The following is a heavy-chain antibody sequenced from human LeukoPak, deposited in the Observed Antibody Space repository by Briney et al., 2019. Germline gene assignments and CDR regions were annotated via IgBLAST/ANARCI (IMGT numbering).Heavy chain of an antibody. CDR1: GFTVSSYA. D-gene: IGHD6-19*01. J-gene: IGHJ5*02. V-gene: IGHV3-23*01. Sequence: GGSLRLSCAASGFTVSSYAMSWVRQAPGKGLEWVSAISGTGGRTYYADSMKGRFTISRDNSKNTLYLQMNSLRAEDTAVYYCAKEPASSGRFDPWGQGTLVAVSS. CDR2: ISGTGGRT. CDR3: AKEPASSGRFDP.